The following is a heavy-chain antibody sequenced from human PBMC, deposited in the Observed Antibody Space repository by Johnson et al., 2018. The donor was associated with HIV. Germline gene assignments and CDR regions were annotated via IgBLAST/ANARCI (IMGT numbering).Heavy chain of an antibody. CDR1: GFTFSSYA. CDR3: ARDAVISSGWYNVDAFDI. J-gene: IGHJ3*02. D-gene: IGHD6-19*01. Sequence: VQLVESGGGLVQPGGSLRLSCAASGFTFSSYAMSWVRQAPGKGLEWVSDISGSGGSTYYADSVKGRFTISRDNSKNTLYLQMNSLRAEDTAVYYCARDAVISSGWYNVDAFDIWGQGTMVTVSP. V-gene: IGHV3-23*04. CDR2: ISGSGGST.